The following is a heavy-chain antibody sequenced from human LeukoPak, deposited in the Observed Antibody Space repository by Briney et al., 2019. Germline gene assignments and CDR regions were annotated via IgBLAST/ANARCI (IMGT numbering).Heavy chain of an antibody. CDR1: GGSISSYY. Sequence: SETLSLTCTVSGGSISSYYWSWIRQPPGKGLEWIGYIYYSGSTNYNPSLKSRVTISVDTSKNQFSLKLSSVTAADTAVYYCARSYSGSYTEIDYWGQGTLVTVSS. J-gene: IGHJ4*02. CDR2: IYYSGST. D-gene: IGHD1-26*01. V-gene: IGHV4-59*01. CDR3: ARSYSGSYTEIDY.